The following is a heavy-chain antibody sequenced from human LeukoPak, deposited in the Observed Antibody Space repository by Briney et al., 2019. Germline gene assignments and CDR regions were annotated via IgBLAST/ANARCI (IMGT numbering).Heavy chain of an antibody. Sequence: GGSLRLSCAASGFTFSSYWMHWVRQAPGKGLVWVSRINSDGSSTSYADSVKGRFTISRDNAKNTLYLQMNSLRAEDTAVYYCARGDYGDYLSYYYYMDVWGKGPRSPSP. D-gene: IGHD4-17*01. V-gene: IGHV3-74*01. CDR3: ARGDYGDYLSYYYYMDV. CDR1: GFTFSSYW. J-gene: IGHJ6*03. CDR2: INSDGSST.